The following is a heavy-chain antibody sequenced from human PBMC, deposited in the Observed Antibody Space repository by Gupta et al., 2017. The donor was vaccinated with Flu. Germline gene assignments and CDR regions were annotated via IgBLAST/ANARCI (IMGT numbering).Heavy chain of an antibody. V-gene: IGHV1-2*06. CDR3: SRARFCSTASCYRWFDP. Sequence: QVQLVQSGAEVTKLGASVKVSCKASGSTFADHYIHSVRQAPGQGLGWVGRINPHRTTTNYEQTFQGRVTMTTDTSLTTAYMYLTGLRSDDTAVYYCSRARFCSTASCYRWFDPWGQGTLVTVSS. CDR2: INPHRTTT. D-gene: IGHD2-2*01. CDR1: GSTFADHY. J-gene: IGHJ5*02.